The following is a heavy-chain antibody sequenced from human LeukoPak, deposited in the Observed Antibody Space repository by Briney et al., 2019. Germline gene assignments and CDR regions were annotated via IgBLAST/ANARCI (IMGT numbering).Heavy chain of an antibody. J-gene: IGHJ4*02. Sequence: PSETLSLTCAVSGDSISNYYWGWIRQPAGMGLEWIGRIYTSGSTDYNPSLTSRVTVSVDTSKNQFSLKLSSVTAADTAVYFCARESRLFPGDGYYLDHWGQGALVTVSS. CDR3: ARESRLFPGDGYYLDH. V-gene: IGHV4-4*07. D-gene: IGHD1-1*01. CDR2: IYTSGST. CDR1: GDSISNYY.